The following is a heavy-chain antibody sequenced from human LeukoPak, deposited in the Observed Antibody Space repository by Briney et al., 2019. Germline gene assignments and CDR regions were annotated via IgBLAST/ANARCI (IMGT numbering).Heavy chain of an antibody. CDR1: GFTFSSYA. V-gene: IGHV3-64*01. CDR2: ISSNGGST. Sequence: GGSLRLSCAASGFTFSSYAMHWVRQAPGKGLEYVSAISSNGGSTYYANSVKSRFTISRDNSKNTLYLQMGSLRAEDMAVYYCARALDLGAFDIWGQGTMVTVSS. D-gene: IGHD3-9*01. CDR3: ARALDLGAFDI. J-gene: IGHJ3*02.